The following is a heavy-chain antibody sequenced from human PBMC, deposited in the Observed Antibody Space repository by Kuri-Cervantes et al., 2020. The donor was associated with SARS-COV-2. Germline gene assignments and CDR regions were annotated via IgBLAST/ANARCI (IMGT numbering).Heavy chain of an antibody. CDR3: ARRVEWLRPWTY. D-gene: IGHD5-12*01. CDR2: IYTSGST. V-gene: IGHV4-4*07. CDR1: GGSISSYY. Sequence: ESLKISCTVSGGSISSYYWSWIRQPAGKGLEWIGRIYTSGSTNYNPSLKSRVTMSVDTSKNQFSLKLSSVTAADTAVYYCARRVEWLRPWTYWGQGTLVTVSS. J-gene: IGHJ4*02.